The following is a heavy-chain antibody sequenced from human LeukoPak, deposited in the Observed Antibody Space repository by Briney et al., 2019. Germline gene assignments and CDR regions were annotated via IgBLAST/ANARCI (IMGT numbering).Heavy chain of an antibody. CDR1: GFTFSSYS. Sequence: GALRLSCAASGFTFSSYSMNWVRQAPGKGLEWVSSISSSSSYIYYADSVKGRFTISRDNAKNSLYLQMNSLRAEDTAVYYCARDNYDSSTPYYFDYWGQGTLVTVSS. V-gene: IGHV3-21*01. CDR2: ISSSSSYI. CDR3: ARDNYDSSTPYYFDY. J-gene: IGHJ4*02. D-gene: IGHD3-22*01.